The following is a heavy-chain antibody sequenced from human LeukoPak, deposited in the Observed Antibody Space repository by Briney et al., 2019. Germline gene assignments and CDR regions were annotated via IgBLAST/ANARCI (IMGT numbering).Heavy chain of an antibody. CDR1: GGSFSGYY. V-gene: IGHV4-34*01. CDR3: ARDGVGFGELATDYYYYYGMDV. CDR2: INHSGST. D-gene: IGHD3-10*01. J-gene: IGHJ6*02. Sequence: SETLSLTCAVYGGSFSGYYWSWIRQPPGKGLEWIGEINHSGSTNYNPSLKSRVTISVDTSKNQFSLKLSSVTAADTAVYYCARDGVGFGELATDYYYYYGMDVWGQGTTVTVSS.